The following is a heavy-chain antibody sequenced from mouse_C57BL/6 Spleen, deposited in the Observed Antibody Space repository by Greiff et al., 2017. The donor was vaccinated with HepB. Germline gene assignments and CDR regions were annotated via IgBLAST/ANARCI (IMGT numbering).Heavy chain of an antibody. D-gene: IGHD1-1*01. V-gene: IGHV1-82*01. J-gene: IGHJ4*01. Sequence: QVQLKESGPELVKPGASVKISCKASGYAFSSSWMNWVKQRPGKGLEWIGRIYPGDGDTNYNGKFKGKATLTADKSSSTAYMQLSSLTSEDSAVYFCARDGSSFYYAMDYWGQGTSVTVSS. CDR1: GYAFSSSW. CDR2: IYPGDGDT. CDR3: ARDGSSFYYAMDY.